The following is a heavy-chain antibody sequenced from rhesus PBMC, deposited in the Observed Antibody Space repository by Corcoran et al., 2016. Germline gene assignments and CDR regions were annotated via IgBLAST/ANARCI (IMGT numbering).Heavy chain of an antibody. D-gene: IGHD3S6*01. J-gene: IGHJ4*01. V-gene: IGHV4-80*01. CDR1: GGSFRRYW. CDR3: ARYTSEDDYGYYYTPFDY. Sequence: QVQLQESGPGLVQPSETLFPTCAVSGGSFRRYWWSWIRQPQRTGREGIGEINGNSGSTNYTPSLTSRFTISKDASKNQFSRKLSAVTAADTAVYYCARYTSEDDYGYYYTPFDYWGQGVLVTVSS. CDR2: INGNSGST.